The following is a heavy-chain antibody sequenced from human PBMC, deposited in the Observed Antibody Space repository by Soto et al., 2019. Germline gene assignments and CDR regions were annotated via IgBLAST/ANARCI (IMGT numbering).Heavy chain of an antibody. CDR1: GGSISSSSYY. J-gene: IGHJ4*02. Sequence: SETLSLTCTVSGGSISSSSYYWGWIRQPPGKGLEWIGSIYYSGSTYYNPSLKSRVTISVDTSKNQFSLKLSSVTAADTAVYYCARTGWACSGGSCYYLFDYWGQGTLVTVSS. D-gene: IGHD2-15*01. CDR2: IYYSGST. CDR3: ARTGWACSGGSCYYLFDY. V-gene: IGHV4-39*01.